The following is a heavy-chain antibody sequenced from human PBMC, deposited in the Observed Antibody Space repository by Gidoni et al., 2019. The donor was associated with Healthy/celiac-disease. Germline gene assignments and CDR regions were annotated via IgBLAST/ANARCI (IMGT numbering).Heavy chain of an antibody. V-gene: IGHV4-34*01. CDR3: ARPKRESRRAFDI. CDR1: GGSCSGYY. J-gene: IGHJ3*02. Sequence: QVQLQQWGAGLLKPPETLYLTCAAHGGSCSGYYWIWIRQPPGKGLEWIGEINHSGSTNYNPSLKSRVTISVDTSPNQFSLKLRSVTAADTAVYYCARPKRESRRAFDIWGQGTMVTVSS. CDR2: INHSGST.